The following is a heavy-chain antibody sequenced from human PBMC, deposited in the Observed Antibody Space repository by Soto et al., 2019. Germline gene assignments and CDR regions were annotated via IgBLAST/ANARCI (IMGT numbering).Heavy chain of an antibody. D-gene: IGHD3-22*01. J-gene: IGHJ4*02. CDR2: IYHSGST. Sequence: PSETLSLTCAVSGYSISSGYYWGWIRQPPGKGLEWIGSIYHSGSTYYNPSLKSRVTISVDTSKNQLSLKLSSVTAADTAVYYCARAWRGYDSSGYYWTPEGPFDYWGQGTLVTVSS. CDR1: GYSISSGYY. V-gene: IGHV4-38-2*01. CDR3: ARAWRGYDSSGYYWTPEGPFDY.